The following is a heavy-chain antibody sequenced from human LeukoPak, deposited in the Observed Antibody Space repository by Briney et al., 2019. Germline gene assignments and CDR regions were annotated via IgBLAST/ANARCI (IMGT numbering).Heavy chain of an antibody. Sequence: GGSLRLSCAASGFTFSNFAMTWVRQAPGGGLEWISAISGSGGSTYYADSVKGRFTISRDNSKNTLCLQMNSLRADDTAIYYCAKGGDSYYSYYYMDVWGKGTTVTVSS. J-gene: IGHJ6*03. CDR2: ISGSGGST. V-gene: IGHV3-23*01. D-gene: IGHD2-21*02. CDR1: GFTFSNFA. CDR3: AKGGDSYYSYYYMDV.